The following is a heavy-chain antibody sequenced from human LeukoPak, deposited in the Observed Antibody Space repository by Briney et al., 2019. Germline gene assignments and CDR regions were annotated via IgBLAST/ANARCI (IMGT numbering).Heavy chain of an antibody. CDR3: AKDTSPYSSGWGLDY. D-gene: IGHD6-19*01. V-gene: IGHV3-30*18. CDR1: GFTFSSYG. J-gene: IGHJ4*02. CDR2: ISYDGSNK. Sequence: GRSLRLSCAASGFTFSSYGMHWVRQAPGKGLERVAVISYDGSNKYYADSVKGRFTISRDNSKNTLYLQMNSLRAEDTAVYYCAKDTSPYSSGWGLDYWGQGTLVTVSS.